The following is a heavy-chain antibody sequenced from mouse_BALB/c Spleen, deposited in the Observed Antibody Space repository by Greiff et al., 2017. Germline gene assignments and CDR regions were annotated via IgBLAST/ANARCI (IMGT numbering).Heavy chain of an antibody. J-gene: IGHJ3*01. CDR2: IDPENGDT. CDR1: GFNIKDYY. CDR3: NEITTATWFAY. V-gene: IGHV14-4*02. D-gene: IGHD1-2*01. Sequence: VQLKQSGAELVRSGASVKLSCTASGFNIKDYYMHWVKQRPEQGLEWIGWIDPENGDTEYAPKFQGKATMTAETSSNTAYLQLSSLTSEDTAVYYCNEITTATWFAYWGQGTLVTVSA.